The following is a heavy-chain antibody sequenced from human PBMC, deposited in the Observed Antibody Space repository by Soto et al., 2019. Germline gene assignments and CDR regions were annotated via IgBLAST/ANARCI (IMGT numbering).Heavy chain of an antibody. CDR3: ARDRHGKEYYYDSSGHFDY. CDR2: IRGSGSNI. D-gene: IGHD3-22*01. J-gene: IGHJ4*02. Sequence: QAGGSLRLSCAASGFTLSSYEMNWVRQAPGKGLEWVSYIRGSGSNIYYADSVKGRFTIARDSAKNSLYLQMNSLRAEDTAVYSCARDRHGKEYYYDSSGHFDYWGQGTLVTVSS. CDR1: GFTLSSYE. V-gene: IGHV3-48*03.